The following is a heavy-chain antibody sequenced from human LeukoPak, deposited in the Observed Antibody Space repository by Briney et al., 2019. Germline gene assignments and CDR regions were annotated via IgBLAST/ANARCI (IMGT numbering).Heavy chain of an antibody. CDR2: IIPIFGTA. CDR3: ARAPLDGYNLLHYFDY. J-gene: IGHJ4*02. CDR1: GGTFSSYA. D-gene: IGHD5-24*01. Sequence: SVKVSCKASGGTFSSYAISWVRQAPGQGLEWMGGIIPIFGTANYAQRFQGRVTITADESTSTAYMELSSLRSEDTAVYYCARAPLDGYNLLHYFDYWGQGTLVTVSS. V-gene: IGHV1-69*13.